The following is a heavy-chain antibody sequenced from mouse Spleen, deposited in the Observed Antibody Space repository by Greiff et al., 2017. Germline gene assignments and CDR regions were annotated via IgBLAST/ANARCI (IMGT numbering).Heavy chain of an antibody. J-gene: IGHJ2*01. V-gene: IGHV1-80*01. CDR3: ARDYGSSSHFDY. CDR2: IYPGDGDT. D-gene: IGHD1-1*01. CDR1: GYAFSSYW. Sequence: VKLVESGAELVKPGASVKISCKASGYAFSSYWMNWVKQRPGKGLEWIGQIYPGDGDTNYNGKFKGKATLTADKSSSTAYMQLSSLTSEDSAVYFCARDYGSSSHFDYWGQGTTLTVSS.